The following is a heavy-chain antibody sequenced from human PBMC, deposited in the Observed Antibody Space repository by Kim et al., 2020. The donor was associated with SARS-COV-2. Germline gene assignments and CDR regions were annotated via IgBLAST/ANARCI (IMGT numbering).Heavy chain of an antibody. D-gene: IGHD5-18*01. Sequence: GGSLRLSCAASGFSVSNYGMHWVRQAPGKGLEWVTVMSFDGGTIFYADSVKGRFTISRDNSKNTLYLQMNSLKTDDTAVYYCERGRGYTYGFYEWGKGT. J-gene: IGHJ4*02. CDR1: GFSVSNYG. V-gene: IGHV3-30-3*01. CDR3: ERGRGYTYGFYE. CDR2: MSFDGGTI.